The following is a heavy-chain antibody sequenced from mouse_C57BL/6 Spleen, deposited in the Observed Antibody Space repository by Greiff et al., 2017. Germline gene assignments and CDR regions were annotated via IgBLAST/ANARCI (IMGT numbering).Heavy chain of an antibody. D-gene: IGHD2-12*01. V-gene: IGHV1-82*01. CDR2: IYPGDGDT. CDR3: AACAVVTGYGMEY. J-gene: IGHJ4*01. Sequence: VQLQQSGPELVKPGASVKLSCKASGYAFTSYWMNWVKQRPGQGLEWIGRIYPGDGDTNYNGKFKGKATLTADKSSSTAYMQLSSLTSEDSAVYFCAACAVVTGYGMEYWGQGTSVTVSS. CDR1: GYAFTSYW.